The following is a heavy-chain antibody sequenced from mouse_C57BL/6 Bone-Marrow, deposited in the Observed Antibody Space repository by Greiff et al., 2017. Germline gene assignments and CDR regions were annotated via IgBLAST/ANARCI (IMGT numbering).Heavy chain of an antibody. CDR3: ARERDDYDVLYDYAMDY. J-gene: IGHJ4*01. CDR2: NNPSSGYT. V-gene: IGHV1-7*01. CDR1: GYTFTSYW. D-gene: IGHD2-4*01. Sequence: VQLQQSGAELAKPGASVKLSCKASGYTFTSYWMHWVKQRPGPGLEWIGYNNPSSGYTKYNQKFKDKATLTADKSSSTAYMQLSSLTYEDSAVYYCARERDDYDVLYDYAMDYWGQGTSVTVSS.